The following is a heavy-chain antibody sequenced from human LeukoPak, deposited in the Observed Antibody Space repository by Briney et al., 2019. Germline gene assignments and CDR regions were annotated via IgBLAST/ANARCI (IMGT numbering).Heavy chain of an antibody. CDR3: AKDTLGYCSSTSCYPFDY. Sequence: GGSLRLSCAASGFTFSSYGMHWVRQAPGKGLEWVAFIRYDGSNKYYADSVRGRFTISRDNSKNTLYLQMNSLRAEDTAVYYCAKDTLGYCSSTSCYPFDYWGQGTLVTVSS. CDR1: GFTFSSYG. CDR2: IRYDGSNK. J-gene: IGHJ4*02. V-gene: IGHV3-30*02. D-gene: IGHD2-2*01.